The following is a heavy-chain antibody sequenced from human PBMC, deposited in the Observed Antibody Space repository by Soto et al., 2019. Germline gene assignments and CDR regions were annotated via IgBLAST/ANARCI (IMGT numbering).Heavy chain of an antibody. V-gene: IGHV4-34*01. J-gene: IGHJ5*02. CDR2: INHSGST. CDR3: ARGLGIAPGYWFDP. D-gene: IGHD1-26*01. CDR1: GGSFSGYY. Sequence: PSETLSLTCAVYGGSFSGYYWSWIRQPPGKGLEWIGEINHSGSTNYNPSLKSRVTISVDTSKNQFSLKLSSVTAADTAVYYCARGLGIAPGYWFDPWGQGTLVTVSS.